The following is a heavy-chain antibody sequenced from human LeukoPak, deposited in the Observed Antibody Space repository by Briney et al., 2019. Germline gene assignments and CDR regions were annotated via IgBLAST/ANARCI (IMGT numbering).Heavy chain of an antibody. Sequence: SETLSLTCTVSGGSISSYYWSWIRQPAGKGLEWIGRIYTSGSTNYNPSLKSRVTMSVDTSKNQFSLKLRSVTAADTAVYYCARDTGRGSSLLFDYWGQGTLVAVSS. V-gene: IGHV4-4*07. CDR3: ARDTGRGSSLLFDY. D-gene: IGHD3-16*01. CDR2: IYTSGST. CDR1: GGSISSYY. J-gene: IGHJ4*02.